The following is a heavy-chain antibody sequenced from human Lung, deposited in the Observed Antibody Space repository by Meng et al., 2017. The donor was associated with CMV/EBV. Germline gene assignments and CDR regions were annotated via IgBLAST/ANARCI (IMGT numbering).Heavy chain of an antibody. Sequence: SCAASGFTVSSNYMSWVRQAPGKGLEWVSVIYSGGSTYYADSVKGRFTISRDNSKNTLYLQMNSLRAEDTAVYYCARDPIEYSRPVADYWGQGTXVTVSS. CDR2: IYSGGST. J-gene: IGHJ4*02. D-gene: IGHD6-6*01. CDR1: GFTVSSNY. V-gene: IGHV3-66*02. CDR3: ARDPIEYSRPVADY.